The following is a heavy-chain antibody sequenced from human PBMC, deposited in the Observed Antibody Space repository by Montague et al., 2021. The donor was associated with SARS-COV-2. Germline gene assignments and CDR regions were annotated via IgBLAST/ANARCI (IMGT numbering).Heavy chain of an antibody. CDR1: GGSLSSYY. J-gene: IGHJ4*02. CDR2: VYYNGNT. Sequence: SETLSLTCNVSGGSLSSYYWSWIRQPPGRGLEWIGYVYYNGNTNYNPSLKSRIILSVDTSKNHFSLKVSSVTAADTAVYYCARGSKWSHYLDYWGQGTLVTVSS. V-gene: IGHV4-59*01. CDR3: ARGSKWSHYLDY. D-gene: IGHD2-15*01.